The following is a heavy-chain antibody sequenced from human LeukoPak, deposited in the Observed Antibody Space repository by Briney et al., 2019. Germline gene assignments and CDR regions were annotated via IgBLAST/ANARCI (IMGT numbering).Heavy chain of an antibody. J-gene: IGHJ4*02. CDR2: IRYDGSNK. D-gene: IGHD2-2*01. CDR1: GFTFSSYG. Sequence: GGSLRLSCAASGFTFSSYGMHWDRQAPGKGLEWVAFIRYDGSNKYYADSVKGRFTISRDNSKNTLYLQMNSLRAEDTAVYYCAKDTPIIVVVPAALNYWGQGTLVTVSS. V-gene: IGHV3-30*02. CDR3: AKDTPIIVVVPAALNY.